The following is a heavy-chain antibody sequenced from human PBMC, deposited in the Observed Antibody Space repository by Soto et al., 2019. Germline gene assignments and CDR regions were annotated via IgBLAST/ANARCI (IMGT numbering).Heavy chain of an antibody. CDR1: GYTFTSCG. Sequence: GASVRVSCRASGYTFTSCGISWVRQAPGQGLEWMGWISAYNGNTNYAQKLQGRVTMTTDTSTRTAYMELRSLRSDDTPVYYCARDLRINTYYYYYYMDVWGKGTTVTVSS. J-gene: IGHJ6*03. CDR2: ISAYNGNT. V-gene: IGHV1-18*01. CDR3: ARDLRINTYYYYYYMDV.